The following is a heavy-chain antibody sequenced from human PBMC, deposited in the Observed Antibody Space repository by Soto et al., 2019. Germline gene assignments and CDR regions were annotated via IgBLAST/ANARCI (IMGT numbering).Heavy chain of an antibody. V-gene: IGHV1-18*01. CDR2: ISAYNGNT. J-gene: IGHJ6*02. Sequence: ASVKVSCKASGYTFTSYGISWVRQAPGQGLEWMGWISAYNGNTNYAQKLQGRVTMTTDTSTSTAYMELRSLRSDDTAVYYCARVYGSGSYYNIYYYYCGLDVWGQGTTVTVSS. CDR1: GYTFTSYG. D-gene: IGHD3-10*01. CDR3: ARVYGSGSYYNIYYYYCGLDV.